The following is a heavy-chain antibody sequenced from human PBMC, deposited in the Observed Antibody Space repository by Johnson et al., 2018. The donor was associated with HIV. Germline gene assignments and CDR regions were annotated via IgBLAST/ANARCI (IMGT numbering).Heavy chain of an antibody. CDR2: ISYDGRNK. Sequence: QVQLVESGGGVVQPGGSLRLSCAASGFTFSTYAMHWVRQAPGKGLEWVACISYDGRNKHYAGPVKCRFTHSRDNSKNSLYLQMNSLRAEDTALYYCARDRSSGWYGRVDAFDIWGQGTMVTVSS. J-gene: IGHJ3*02. CDR1: GFTFSTYA. D-gene: IGHD6-19*01. CDR3: ARDRSSGWYGRVDAFDI. V-gene: IGHV3-30*04.